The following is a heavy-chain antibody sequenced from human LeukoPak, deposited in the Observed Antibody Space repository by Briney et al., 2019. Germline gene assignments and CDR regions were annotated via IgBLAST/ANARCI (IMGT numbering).Heavy chain of an antibody. V-gene: IGHV4-39*07. J-gene: IGHJ3*02. D-gene: IGHD3-22*01. Sequence: NSSETLSLTCTVSGGSISSSSYYWGWIRQPPGKGLEWIGSIYYSGSTYYNPSLKSRVTISVDTSKNQFSLKLSSVTAADTAVYYCARDLSSSGYHDAFDIWGQGTMVTVSS. CDR3: ARDLSSSGYHDAFDI. CDR2: IYYSGST. CDR1: GGSISSSSYY.